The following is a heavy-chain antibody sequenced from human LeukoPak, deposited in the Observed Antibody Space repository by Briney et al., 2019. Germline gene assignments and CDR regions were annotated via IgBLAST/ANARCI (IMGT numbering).Heavy chain of an antibody. V-gene: IGHV1-18*01. CDR1: GSTFTSYG. CDR3: AKNLVDIVATIMGSYYYYYMDV. CDR2: ISGYNGNT. D-gene: IGHD5-12*01. J-gene: IGHJ6*03. Sequence: ASVKLSCTAAGSTFTSYGISRVRQAPGQGLGWMGWISGYNGNTNYAQTLPVRGTMTRATSISTAYIELSRLRSDDTAVYYRAKNLVDIVATIMGSYYYYYMDVWGKGTTVTISS.